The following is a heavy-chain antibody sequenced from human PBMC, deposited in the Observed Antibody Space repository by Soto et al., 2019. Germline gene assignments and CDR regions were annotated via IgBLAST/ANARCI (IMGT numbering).Heavy chain of an antibody. J-gene: IGHJ6*02. V-gene: IGHV3-33*08. CDR3: ARGKKVMVANYYYYGMDV. CDR1: GFTFSDYA. CDR2: IWYDGSNK. Sequence: GGSLRLSCAASGFTFSDYAMHWVRQAPGKGLEWVAVIWYDGSNKYYADSVKGRFTISRDNSKNTLYLQMNSLRAEDTAVYYCARGKKVMVANYYYYGMDVCGQGTTVPVSS. D-gene: IGHD5-12*01.